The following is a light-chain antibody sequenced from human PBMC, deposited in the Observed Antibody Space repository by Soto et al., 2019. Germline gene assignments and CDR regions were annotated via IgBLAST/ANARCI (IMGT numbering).Light chain of an antibody. J-gene: IGKJ2*01. CDR3: QQYNYWPQT. Sequence: EIVMTQSPATLSVSPGERGALSCRASQSVSSSVAWYQQRPGQAPRLLIYGASTRATGIPARFSGGGSGTEFILTVSSLQSEDFAVYYCQQYNYWPQTFGQGTKLEIK. CDR1: QSVSSS. CDR2: GAS. V-gene: IGKV3-15*01.